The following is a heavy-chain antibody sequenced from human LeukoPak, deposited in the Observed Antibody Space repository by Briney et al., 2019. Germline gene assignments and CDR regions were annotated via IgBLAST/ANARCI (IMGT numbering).Heavy chain of an antibody. D-gene: IGHD3-9*01. Sequence: ASVKVSCKVSGYTLTELSMHWVRQAPGKGLEWMGGFDPEDGETIYAQKFQGRVTMTEDTSTDTAYMELSSLRSEDTAVYYCATFTPLRYFDWLLEGDYWGQGTLVTASS. CDR3: ATFTPLRYFDWLLEGDY. V-gene: IGHV1-24*01. CDR2: FDPEDGET. J-gene: IGHJ4*02. CDR1: GYTLTELS.